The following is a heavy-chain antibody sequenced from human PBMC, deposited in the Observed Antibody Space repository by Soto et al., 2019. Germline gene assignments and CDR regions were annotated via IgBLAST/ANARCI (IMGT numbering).Heavy chain of an antibody. CDR3: ARGGLYYYDSWDI. J-gene: IGHJ3*02. D-gene: IGHD3-22*01. V-gene: IGHV1-46*02. CDR1: GYTFNSYY. Sequence: QVQLVQSGAEVKKPGASVKGSCKASGYTFNSYYMHWVRQAPGQGLEWMGIINPSGGSTSYAQKFQGRVTRTRDTSTSTVYMELSSLRSEDTAVYYCARGGLYYYDSWDIWGQGTMVTVSS. CDR2: INPSGGST.